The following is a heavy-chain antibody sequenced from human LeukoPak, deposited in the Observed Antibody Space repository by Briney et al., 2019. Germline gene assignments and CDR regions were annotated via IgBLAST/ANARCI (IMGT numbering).Heavy chain of an antibody. CDR1: GGTFSSYA. Sequence: GASVKVSCKASGGTFSSYAISWVRQAPGQGVEWMGGIIPIFGTANYAQKFQGRVTITTDESTSTAYMELSSLRSEDTAVYYCARSSGPAAINYYYYMDVWGKGTTVTVSS. J-gene: IGHJ6*03. CDR2: IIPIFGTA. CDR3: ARSSGPAAINYYYYMDV. D-gene: IGHD2-2*02. V-gene: IGHV1-69*05.